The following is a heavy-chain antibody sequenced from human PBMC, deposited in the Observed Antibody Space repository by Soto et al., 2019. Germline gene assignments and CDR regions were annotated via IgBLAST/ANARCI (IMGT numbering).Heavy chain of an antibody. Sequence: ASVKVSCKVSGYTLTELSMHWVRQAPGKGLEWMGGFDPEDGETIYAQKFQGRVTMTEDTSTDTAYMELSSLRSEDTAVYYCATTRTRRDIISLDYYGMDVWGQGTTVTVSS. CDR1: GYTLTELS. CDR2: FDPEDGET. J-gene: IGHJ6*02. CDR3: ATTRTRRDIISLDYYGMDV. V-gene: IGHV1-24*01. D-gene: IGHD6-6*01.